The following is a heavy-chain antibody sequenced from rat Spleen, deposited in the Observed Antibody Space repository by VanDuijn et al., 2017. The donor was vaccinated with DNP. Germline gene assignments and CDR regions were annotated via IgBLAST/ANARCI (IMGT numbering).Heavy chain of an antibody. CDR2: ISPSGVSA. Sequence: EVQLVESGGGLVQPGRSLKLSCAASGFTFSNYGMHWIRQAPTKGLEWVASISPSGVSAYYPDSVKGRFTISRDNARNTLYLQMNSLRSEDTATYYCAREASTGLDYWGQGVMVTVSS. CDR3: AREASTGLDY. D-gene: IGHD1-4*01. V-gene: IGHV5-19*01. J-gene: IGHJ2*01. CDR1: GFTFSNYG.